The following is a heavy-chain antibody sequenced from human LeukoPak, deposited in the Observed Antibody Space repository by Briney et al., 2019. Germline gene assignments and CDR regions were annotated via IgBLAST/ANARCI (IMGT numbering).Heavy chain of an antibody. V-gene: IGHV4-39*07. D-gene: IGHD6-13*01. Sequence: SETLSLTCTVSGGSISSSSYYWGWIRQPPGKGLEWIGSIYYSGSTYYNPSLKSRVTISVDTSKNQFSLKLSSVTAADTAVYYCARDGGIAAAGSRFDPWGQGTLVTVSS. CDR2: IYYSGST. J-gene: IGHJ5*02. CDR3: ARDGGIAAAGSRFDP. CDR1: GGSISSSSYY.